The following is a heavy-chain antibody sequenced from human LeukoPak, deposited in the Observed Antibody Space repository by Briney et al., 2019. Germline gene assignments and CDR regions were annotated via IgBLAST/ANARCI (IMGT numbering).Heavy chain of an antibody. Sequence: SETLSLTCTASGGSISSFYWSWIRQPPGKGLEWIGYISYLGSTNYNPSLKSRVTVSVDTSKNQFSLKLSSVTAADTAVYYCARHGNHVGGIQLWLSLDYWGQGTLVTVSS. CDR3: ARHGNHVGGIQLWLSLDY. D-gene: IGHD5-18*01. V-gene: IGHV4-59*08. CDR2: ISYLGST. J-gene: IGHJ4*02. CDR1: GGSISSFY.